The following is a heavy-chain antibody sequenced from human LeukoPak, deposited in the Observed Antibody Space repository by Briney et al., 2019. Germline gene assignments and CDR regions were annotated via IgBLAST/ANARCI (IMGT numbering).Heavy chain of an antibody. CDR2: IYYSGST. D-gene: IGHD7-27*01. CDR3: ARCPSAGEFDY. J-gene: IGHJ4*02. V-gene: IGHV4-31*03. Sequence: PSQTLSLTCTVSGGSISSGGYYGSWIRQHPGKGLGWIGCIYYSGSTYYNPSLKSRVTISVDTSKNQFSLKLSSVTAADTAVYYCARCPSAGEFDYWGQGTLVTVSS. CDR1: GGSISSGGYY.